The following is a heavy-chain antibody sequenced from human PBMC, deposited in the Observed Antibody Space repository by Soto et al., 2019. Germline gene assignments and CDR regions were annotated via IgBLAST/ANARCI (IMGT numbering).Heavy chain of an antibody. V-gene: IGHV3-30*18. D-gene: IGHD3-16*02. J-gene: IGHJ4*02. CDR2: ISFDGNIQ. CDR3: AKVAEGSMITFGGVIAY. CDR1: GFTFSTYG. Sequence: QVQLVESGGGVVQPGRSLRLSCAASGFTFSTYGMHWVRQAPGKGLEWVAGISFDGNIQYYADSVKGRFTISRDNSKNTWYIQMDSRRAEDTAVYYGAKVAEGSMITFGGVIAYWGQGTLVTVSS.